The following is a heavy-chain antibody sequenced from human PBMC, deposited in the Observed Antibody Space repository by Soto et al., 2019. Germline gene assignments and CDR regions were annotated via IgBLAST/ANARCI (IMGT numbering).Heavy chain of an antibody. Sequence: SVKVSCKASGGTFISDSFSWVRQAPGQGLEWMGGIIPMFDTPIYAQKFQDRVTITADESTSTAYMQLSSLRSGDTAVYYCARSGGLDRDFNYWGQGSLVTVSS. CDR3: ARSGGLDRDFNY. V-gene: IGHV1-69*13. D-gene: IGHD2-15*01. CDR1: GGTFISDS. J-gene: IGHJ4*02. CDR2: IIPMFDTP.